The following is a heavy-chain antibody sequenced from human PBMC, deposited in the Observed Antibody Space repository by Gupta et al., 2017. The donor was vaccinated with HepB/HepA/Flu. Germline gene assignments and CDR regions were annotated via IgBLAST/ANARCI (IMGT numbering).Heavy chain of an antibody. D-gene: IGHD3-22*01. Sequence: QITLKESGPTLVKPTQTLTLTCTFSGFSLNTSGVGVGWMRQPPGKALEWLALHYWDDDKRYSPSLKSRLTITKDTSKNQVVLMMANMDPVDTATYYCAHWQSGYFEYNWFDHWGQGTLVTVSS. CDR1: GFSLNTSGVG. V-gene: IGHV2-5*02. CDR2: HYWDDDK. J-gene: IGHJ5*02. CDR3: AHWQSGYFEYNWFDH.